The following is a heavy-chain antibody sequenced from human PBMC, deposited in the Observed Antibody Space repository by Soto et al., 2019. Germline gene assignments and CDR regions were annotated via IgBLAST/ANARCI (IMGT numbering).Heavy chain of an antibody. Sequence: SVKVSCKASGGTFSSYAISWVRQAPGQGLEWMGGIIPIFGTANYAQKFQGRVTITADESTSTAYMELSSLRSEDTAVYYCARGGTVVVVDATRAFDIWGQGTMVTVSS. V-gene: IGHV1-69*13. CDR3: ARGGTVVVVDATRAFDI. CDR2: IIPIFGTA. D-gene: IGHD2-15*01. CDR1: GGTFSSYA. J-gene: IGHJ3*02.